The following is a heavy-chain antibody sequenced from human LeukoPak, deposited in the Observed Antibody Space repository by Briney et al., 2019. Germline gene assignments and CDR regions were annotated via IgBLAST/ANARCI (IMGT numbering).Heavy chain of an antibody. Sequence: PSETLSLTCAVYGGSFSGYYWSWIRQPPGKGLEWIGEINHSGSTKYNPSLKSRVTISIDTSKNQFSLKLSSVTAADMAVYYCARHSPGSRGVDYWGQGTLVTVSS. CDR1: GGSFSGYY. J-gene: IGHJ4*02. V-gene: IGHV4-34*01. D-gene: IGHD2-21*01. CDR2: INHSGST. CDR3: ARHSPGSRGVDY.